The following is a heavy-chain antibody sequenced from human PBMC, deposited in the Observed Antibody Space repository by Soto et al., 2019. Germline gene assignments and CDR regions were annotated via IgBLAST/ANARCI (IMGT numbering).Heavy chain of an antibody. Sequence: GESLKISCAASGFTFSDYYMSWIRQAPGKGLEWVSYISSSGSTIYYADSVKGRFTISRDNAKNSLYLQMNSLRAEDPAVYYCARGIRAARDAFDIWGQGTMVTVSS. CDR1: GFTFSDYY. CDR3: ARGIRAARDAFDI. J-gene: IGHJ3*02. D-gene: IGHD6-6*01. V-gene: IGHV3-11*01. CDR2: ISSSGSTI.